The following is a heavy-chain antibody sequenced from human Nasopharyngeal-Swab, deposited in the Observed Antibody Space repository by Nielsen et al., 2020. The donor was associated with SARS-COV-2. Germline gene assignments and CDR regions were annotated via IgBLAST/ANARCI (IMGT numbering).Heavy chain of an antibody. Sequence: WIRQPPGKALEWLALIYWDDDKRYSPSLKSRLTITKDTSKNQVVLTMTNMDPVDTATYYCAHWGYNGYGYSYYYYGMDVWGQGTTVTVSS. CDR2: IYWDDDK. CDR3: AHWGYNGYGYSYYYYGMDV. D-gene: IGHD5-12*01. J-gene: IGHJ6*02. V-gene: IGHV2-5*02.